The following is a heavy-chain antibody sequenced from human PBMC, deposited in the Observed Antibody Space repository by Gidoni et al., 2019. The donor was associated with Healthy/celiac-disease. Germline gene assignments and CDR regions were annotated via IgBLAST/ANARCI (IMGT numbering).Heavy chain of an antibody. CDR1: GFTFSDFY. CDR2: ISSSGSTI. V-gene: IGHV3-11*01. J-gene: IGHJ4*02. Sequence: QVQLVASGGGLVKPGGSLSLSCAASGFTFSDFYMSWILQAPGKGLEWVSYISSSGSTIYYADSVKGRFTISRENAKNSLYLQMNSLRAEDTAVYYCARDLGYSLMVFDYWGQGTLVTVSS. D-gene: IGHD5-18*01. CDR3: ARDLGYSLMVFDY.